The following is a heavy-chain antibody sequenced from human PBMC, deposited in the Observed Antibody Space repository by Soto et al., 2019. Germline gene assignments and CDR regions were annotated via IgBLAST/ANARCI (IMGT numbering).Heavy chain of an antibody. CDR1: GFTFSSYS. CDR3: AGWGGHDYNY. D-gene: IGHD4-4*01. J-gene: IGHJ4*02. V-gene: IGHV3-21*04. Sequence: PGGSLRLSCAASGFTFSSYSMNWVRQAPGKGLEWVSSISTSSSYIYYADSVKGRFTISRDNAKNSLDLQMNSLRAGDTAVYFCAGWGGHDYNYWGQGIMVTVSS. CDR2: ISTSSSYI.